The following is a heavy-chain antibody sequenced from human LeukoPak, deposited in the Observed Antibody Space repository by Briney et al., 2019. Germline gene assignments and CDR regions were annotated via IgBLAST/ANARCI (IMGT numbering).Heavy chain of an antibody. CDR1: GFTFSSYG. D-gene: IGHD2-2*02. Sequence: GGSLRLSCAASGFTFSSYGMHWVRQAPGKGLEWVAFIRYDGSNKYYADSVKGRFTISRDNSMNTLYLQMNSLRAEDTAVYYCASPYCSSTSCYRYYYMDVWGKGTTITVSS. V-gene: IGHV3-30*02. J-gene: IGHJ6*03. CDR3: ASPYCSSTSCYRYYYMDV. CDR2: IRYDGSNK.